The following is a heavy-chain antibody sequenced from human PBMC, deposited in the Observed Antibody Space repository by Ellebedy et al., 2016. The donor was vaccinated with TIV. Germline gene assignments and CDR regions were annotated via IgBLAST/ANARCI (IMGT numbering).Heavy chain of an antibody. J-gene: IGHJ6*02. Sequence: ASVKVSCKASGYTFTNFNINWVRQAPGQGLEWMGWISPYNGDTRYVEKFKGRVTVTIDRSTTTAYMELRRLRSDDTAVYHCARDFVPHSGSYYFYYHGMDVWGQGTTVTVSS. V-gene: IGHV1-18*04. CDR3: ARDFVPHSGSYYFYYHGMDV. CDR1: GYTFTNFN. CDR2: ISPYNGDT. D-gene: IGHD1-26*01.